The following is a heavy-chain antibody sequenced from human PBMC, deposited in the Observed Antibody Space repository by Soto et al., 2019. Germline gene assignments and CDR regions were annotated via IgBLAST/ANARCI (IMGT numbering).Heavy chain of an antibody. Sequence: QVQLVQSGAEVKKPGSSVKVSCKAAGDTFSSYAISWVRQAPGQGLEWMGGIIPVFGTANYAQKLQGGVTITADESKSTAYMELSSPRSEDTAVYYCARDGSGYRSRASPMDVWGQGTTVTVSS. D-gene: IGHD3-22*01. CDR2: IIPVFGTA. CDR3: ARDGSGYRSRASPMDV. CDR1: GDTFSSYA. V-gene: IGHV1-69*01. J-gene: IGHJ6*02.